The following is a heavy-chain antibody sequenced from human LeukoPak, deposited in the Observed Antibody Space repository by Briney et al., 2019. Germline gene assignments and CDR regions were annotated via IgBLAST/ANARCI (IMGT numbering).Heavy chain of an antibody. Sequence: PGGSLRLSCAASGFTFSRYWMSWVRQVPRRGLEWVANIKQDGGEIYYVDSVKGRFTISRDNAKNSLYLQMNSLRADDTAVYYCVKDSPPRYSGSPPAYWGQGTLVTVSS. CDR1: GFTFSRYW. J-gene: IGHJ4*02. CDR3: VKDSPPRYSGSPPAY. V-gene: IGHV3-7*03. CDR2: IKQDGGEI. D-gene: IGHD1-26*01.